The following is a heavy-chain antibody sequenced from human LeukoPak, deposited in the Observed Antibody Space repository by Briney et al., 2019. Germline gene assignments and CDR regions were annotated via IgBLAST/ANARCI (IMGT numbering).Heavy chain of an antibody. Sequence: PGGSLRLSCAASGFTFSIYGMTWVRQAPGKGLEWVSAISGSGVSTYYADSVKGRFTISRDNSKNTLYLQMNSLRAEDTAIYYCAKNGDRGAYCTGGTCYPYFYYYMDVWGKGTTVTI. J-gene: IGHJ6*03. D-gene: IGHD2-15*01. CDR2: ISGSGVST. CDR1: GFTFSIYG. V-gene: IGHV3-23*01. CDR3: AKNGDRGAYCTGGTCYPYFYYYMDV.